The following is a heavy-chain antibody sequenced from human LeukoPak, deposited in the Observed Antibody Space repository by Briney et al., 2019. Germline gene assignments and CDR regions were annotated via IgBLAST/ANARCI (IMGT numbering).Heavy chain of an antibody. CDR1: GFTLSDYN. J-gene: IGHJ3*02. V-gene: IGHV3-48*01. CDR2: SSNIPTTT. Sequence: PGGSLRLSCAASGFTLSDYNMHWVRQAPGKGLEWVSYSSNIPTTTFYADSVKGRFTISRDNSKNTLYLQMNSLRAEDTAVYYCASEMATISRDAFDIWGQGTMVTVSS. D-gene: IGHD5-24*01. CDR3: ASEMATISRDAFDI.